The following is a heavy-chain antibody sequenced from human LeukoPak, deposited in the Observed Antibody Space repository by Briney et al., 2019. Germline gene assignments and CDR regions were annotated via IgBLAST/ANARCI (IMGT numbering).Heavy chain of an antibody. CDR3: AKGSAAAGTGEGY. Sequence: GGSLRLSCAASGFTFRTYAMSWARQAPGKGLEWVSAISGSGGSTYYADSVKGRLTISRDNSKNTLYLQMNSLRAEDTAVYYCAKGSAAAGTGEGYWGQGTLVTVSS. CDR1: GFTFRTYA. CDR2: ISGSGGST. V-gene: IGHV3-23*01. D-gene: IGHD6-13*01. J-gene: IGHJ4*02.